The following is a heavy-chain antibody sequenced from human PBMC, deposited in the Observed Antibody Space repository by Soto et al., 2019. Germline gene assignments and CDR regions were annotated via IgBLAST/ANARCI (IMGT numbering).Heavy chain of an antibody. Sequence: SGPTLVNPTQTLTLTCTVSGFSLSNVRMGVSWIRQPPGKGLEWIGYIYYSGSTNYNPSLKSRVTISVDTSKNQFSLKLSSVTAADTAVYYCARSDHNQYCSSTSCPNDAFDIWGQGTMVTVSS. CDR2: IYYSGST. CDR1: GFSLSNVRMG. D-gene: IGHD2-2*01. CDR3: ARSDHNQYCSSTSCPNDAFDI. J-gene: IGHJ3*02. V-gene: IGHV4-61*01.